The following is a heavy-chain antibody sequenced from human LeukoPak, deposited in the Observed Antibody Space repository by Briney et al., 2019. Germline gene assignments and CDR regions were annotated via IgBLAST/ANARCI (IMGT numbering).Heavy chain of an antibody. CDR2: IYYSGST. CDR3: AREGYCSGGSCYDY. D-gene: IGHD2-15*01. J-gene: IGHJ4*02. Sequence: SEPLSLTCTVSVGPISSYYWSWIRQPPGKGLERIGNIYYSGSTNYNPSLKSRVTISVDTSKNQFSLKLSSVTAADTAVYYCAREGYCSGGSCYDYWGQGTLVTLSS. V-gene: IGHV4-59*08. CDR1: VGPISSYY.